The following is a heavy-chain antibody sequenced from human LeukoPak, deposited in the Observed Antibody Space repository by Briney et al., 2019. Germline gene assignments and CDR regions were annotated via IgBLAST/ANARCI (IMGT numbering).Heavy chain of an antibody. CDR2: IYYSGST. CDR1: GGSISSYY. Sequence: SETLSLTCTVSGGSISSYYWSWIRQPPGKGLEWIGYIYYSGSTNYNPSLKSRVTISVDTSKNQFSLKLSSVTAADTAVYYCATTGREYSSGWFDYWGQGTLVTVSS. J-gene: IGHJ4*02. D-gene: IGHD6-19*01. V-gene: IGHV4-59*01. CDR3: ATTGREYSSGWFDY.